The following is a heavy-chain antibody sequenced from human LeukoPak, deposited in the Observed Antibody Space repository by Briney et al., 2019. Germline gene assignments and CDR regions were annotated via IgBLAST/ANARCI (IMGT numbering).Heavy chain of an antibody. V-gene: IGHV3-23*01. J-gene: IGHJ4*02. CDR1: GFTFSSYA. Sequence: PGASLRLSCAASGFTFSSYAMSWVRQAPGKGLEWVSAISGSGGSTYYADSVKGRFTISRDNSKNTLHLQMNSLRAEDTAVYYCAKDLNPYYYDSSGYYYGYFDYWGQGTLVTVSS. CDR2: ISGSGGST. D-gene: IGHD3-22*01. CDR3: AKDLNPYYYDSSGYYYGYFDY.